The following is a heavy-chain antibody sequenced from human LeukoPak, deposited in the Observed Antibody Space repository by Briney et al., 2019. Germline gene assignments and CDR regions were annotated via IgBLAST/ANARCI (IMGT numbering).Heavy chain of an antibody. D-gene: IGHD3-22*01. CDR2: IYNGGRT. CDR3: AIYDSSGYYNY. Sequence: GGSLRLSCAASGFTVSSNDMSWVRQAPGKGLEWVSVIYNGGRTFYADSVKGRFTISRDNSKNTLYLQMNSLRAEDTAVYYCAIYDSSGYYNYWGQGTLVTVSS. V-gene: IGHV3-53*01. CDR1: GFTVSSND. J-gene: IGHJ4*02.